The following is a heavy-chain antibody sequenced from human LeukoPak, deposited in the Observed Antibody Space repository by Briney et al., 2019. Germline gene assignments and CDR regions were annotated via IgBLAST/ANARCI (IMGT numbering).Heavy chain of an antibody. J-gene: IGHJ4*02. D-gene: IGHD6-13*01. CDR2: INPHSGGT. Sequence: GASVKVSCKASGYTFTGYYIHWVRQAPGQGLEWMGWINPHSGGTNYAQKFQGGVTMTRDTSISTAYMELSRLRSDDTAVYYCAREYSSRTPFDYWGQGTLVTVSS. V-gene: IGHV1-2*02. CDR1: GYTFTGYY. CDR3: AREYSSRTPFDY.